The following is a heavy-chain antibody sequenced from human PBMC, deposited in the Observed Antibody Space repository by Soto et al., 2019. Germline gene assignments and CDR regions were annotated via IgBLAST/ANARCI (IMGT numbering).Heavy chain of an antibody. Sequence: VASVKVSCKASGYTFTSYYMHWVRQAPGQGLEWMGIINPSGGSTSYAQKFQGRVTMTEDTSTDTAYMELSSLRSEDTAVYYCATVAYYFWSGYFIGFDYWGQGTLATVSS. CDR3: ATVAYYFWSGYFIGFDY. CDR1: GYTFTSYY. D-gene: IGHD3-3*01. CDR2: INPSGGST. V-gene: IGHV1-46*01. J-gene: IGHJ4*02.